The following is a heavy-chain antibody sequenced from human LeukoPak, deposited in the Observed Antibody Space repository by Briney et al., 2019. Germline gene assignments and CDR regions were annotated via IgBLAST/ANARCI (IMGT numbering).Heavy chain of an antibody. Sequence: GGSLRLSCAASGFTFDDYAMHWVRQAPGKGLEWVSGIRWNSGSIGYADSVKGRFTISRDNAKNSLYLQMNSLRAEDTALFYCAKDGSGSYFPGSFDPWGQGTLVTVSS. V-gene: IGHV3-9*01. CDR1: GFTFDDYA. D-gene: IGHD1-26*01. CDR2: IRWNSGSI. CDR3: AKDGSGSYFPGSFDP. J-gene: IGHJ5*02.